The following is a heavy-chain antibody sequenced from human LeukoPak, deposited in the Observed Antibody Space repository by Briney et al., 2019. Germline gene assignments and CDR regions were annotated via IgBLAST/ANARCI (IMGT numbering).Heavy chain of an antibody. D-gene: IGHD1-26*01. CDR2: INHSGST. CDR3: ARVTRGSYSY. CDR1: GGSFSGYY. Sequence: SETLSLTCAVYGGSFSGYYWSWIRQPPGKGLEWIGEINHSGSTNYNPSLKSRVAISVDTSKNQFSLKLSSVSAADTAVYYCARVTRGSYSYWGQGTLVTVSS. V-gene: IGHV4-34*01. J-gene: IGHJ4*02.